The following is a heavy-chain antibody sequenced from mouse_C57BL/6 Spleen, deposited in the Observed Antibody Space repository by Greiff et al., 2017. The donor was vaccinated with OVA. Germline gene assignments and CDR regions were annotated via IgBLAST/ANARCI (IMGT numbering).Heavy chain of an antibody. D-gene: IGHD2-4*01. CDR3: GRGGGYDYDGGFDY. CDR2: IYPGGGYT. V-gene: IGHV1-63*01. J-gene: IGHJ2*01. Sequence: VQLQQSGAELVRPGTSVKMSCKASGYTFTNYWIGWAKQRPGHGLEWIGDIYPGGGYTNYNEKFKGKATLTADKSSSTAYMQFSSLTSEDSAIYYCGRGGGYDYDGGFDYWGQGTTLTVSS. CDR1: GYTFTNYW.